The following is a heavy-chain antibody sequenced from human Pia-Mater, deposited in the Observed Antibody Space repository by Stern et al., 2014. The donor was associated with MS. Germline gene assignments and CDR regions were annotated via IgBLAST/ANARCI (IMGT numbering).Heavy chain of an antibody. D-gene: IGHD2-21*01. CDR3: SSRGAGEFGVSPTGS. CDR1: GYDFRRYA. Sequence: VQLVESGSEWKKPGASVKVSCKASGYDFRRYAMNWVRQAPGQGLEWVGWINSDTGDQLYAEGLQGRFSFSLDTSARTAYLQIVSLRTEDTAIYYCSSRGAGEFGVSPTGSWGQGTLVTVSS. V-gene: IGHV7-4-1*01. J-gene: IGHJ5*02. CDR2: INSDTGDQ.